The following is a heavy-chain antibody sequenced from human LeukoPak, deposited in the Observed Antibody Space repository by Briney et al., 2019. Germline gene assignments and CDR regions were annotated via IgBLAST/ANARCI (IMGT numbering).Heavy chain of an antibody. Sequence: PSETLSLTCAVSGGSISSGGYSWSWIRQPPGKGLEWIGYIYHSGSTYYNPSLKSRVTISVDRSKNQFSLKLSSVTAADTAVYYCARDLGDGGDFGYWGQGTLVTVSS. J-gene: IGHJ4*02. CDR1: GGSISSGGYS. CDR3: ARDLGDGGDFGY. CDR2: IYHSGST. D-gene: IGHD4-23*01. V-gene: IGHV4-30-2*01.